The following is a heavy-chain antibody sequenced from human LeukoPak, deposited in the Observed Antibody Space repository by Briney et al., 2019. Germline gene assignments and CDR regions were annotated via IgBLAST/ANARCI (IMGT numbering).Heavy chain of an antibody. J-gene: IGHJ6*04. D-gene: IGHD3-10*01. CDR1: GYTFTSYG. V-gene: IGHV1-18*04. CDR2: ISAYNGNT. CDR3: AREGDMVRGVRSYYYGMDV. Sequence: ASVKVSCKASGYTFTSYGISWVRQAPGQGLEWMGWISAYNGNTNYVQKLQGRVTMTTDTSTSTAYMELRSLRSDDTAVYYCAREGDMVRGVRSYYYGMDVWGKGTTVTVSS.